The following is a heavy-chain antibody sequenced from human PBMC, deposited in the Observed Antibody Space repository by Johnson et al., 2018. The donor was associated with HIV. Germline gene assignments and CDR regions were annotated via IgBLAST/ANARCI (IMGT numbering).Heavy chain of an antibody. V-gene: IGHV3-30*18. J-gene: IGHJ3*02. Sequence: QMLLVESGGGVVQPGRSLRLSCAASGFTFSSYGMHWVRQAPGKGLEWLAVISYDGSNKYYGDSVKGRFTISRENSKNTLYLQMNSLRAEDTAVYYCAKVGATVVTPRGEAFDIWGQGAMVTVSS. D-gene: IGHD4-23*01. CDR2: ISYDGSNK. CDR3: AKVGATVVTPRGEAFDI. CDR1: GFTFSSYG.